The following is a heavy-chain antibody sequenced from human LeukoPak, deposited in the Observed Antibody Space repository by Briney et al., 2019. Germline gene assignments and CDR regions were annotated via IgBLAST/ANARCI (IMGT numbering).Heavy chain of an antibody. J-gene: IGHJ4*02. Sequence: PGRSLRLSCAASGFTFRNHGMHWVRQAPDKGLEWVAVIWYDGSNKHYGGSVKGRFTISRDNSKNMLYLQINSLRAEDTAVYFCVRGRSARYLDYWGQGTLVTVSS. CDR3: VRGRSARYLDY. CDR1: GFTFRNHG. CDR2: IWYDGSNK. V-gene: IGHV3-33*01.